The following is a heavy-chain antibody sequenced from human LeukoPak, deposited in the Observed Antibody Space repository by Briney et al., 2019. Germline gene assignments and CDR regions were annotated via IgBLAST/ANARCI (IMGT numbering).Heavy chain of an antibody. J-gene: IGHJ6*03. CDR1: GYTFTGYY. CDR2: INPNSGGT. Sequence: ASVKVSCKASGYTFTGYYMHWVRQAPGQGLEWMGWINPNSGGTNYAQKFQGRVTMTRDTSISTAYMELSRLRSDDTAVYYCARHGIVVPAAMSRYYYYYMDVWGKGTTVTVS. CDR3: ARHGIVVPAAMSRYYYYYMDV. V-gene: IGHV1-2*02. D-gene: IGHD2-2*01.